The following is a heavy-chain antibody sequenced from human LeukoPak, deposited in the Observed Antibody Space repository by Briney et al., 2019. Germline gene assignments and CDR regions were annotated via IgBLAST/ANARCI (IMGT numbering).Heavy chain of an antibody. CDR1: GYTFTSYG. J-gene: IGHJ4*02. CDR3: ARPLGYCSSTSCYEEDY. D-gene: IGHD2-2*01. V-gene: IGHV1-18*01. Sequence: ASVKVSCKASGYTFTSYGISWVRQAPGQGLEWMGWISAYNGNTNYAQKFQGRVTMTRNTSISTAYMELSSLRSEDTAVYYCARPLGYCSSTSCYEEDYWGQGTLVTVSS. CDR2: ISAYNGNT.